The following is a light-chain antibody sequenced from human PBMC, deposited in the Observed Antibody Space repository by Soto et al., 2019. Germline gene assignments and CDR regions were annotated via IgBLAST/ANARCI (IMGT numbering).Light chain of an antibody. CDR2: GAS. Sequence: EIVMTQSPATLSVSPGERATLSCRASQSVSSNLAWYQQKPGQAPRLLIYGASTRATGIPARFSGSGSGTEFTLTISRLEPEDFAVYYCQQYNDWPLTFGGGTKVDI. CDR1: QSVSSN. J-gene: IGKJ4*01. CDR3: QQYNDWPLT. V-gene: IGKV3-15*01.